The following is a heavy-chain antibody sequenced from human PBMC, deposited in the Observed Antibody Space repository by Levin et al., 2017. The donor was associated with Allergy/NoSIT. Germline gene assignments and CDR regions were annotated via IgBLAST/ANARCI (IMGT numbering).Heavy chain of an antibody. D-gene: IGHD4-11*01. Sequence: LSLTCAASGFTFSNYAMSWVRQAPGKGLEWVSSIGGSGGNTYYADSVQGRFTISRDNSKNTLYLQMNSLRAEDTAVYYCAKRETTPAAPNWGAFDIWGQGTMVTVSS. V-gene: IGHV3-23*01. CDR1: GFTFSNYA. CDR2: IGGSGGNT. CDR3: AKRETTPAAPNWGAFDI. J-gene: IGHJ3*02.